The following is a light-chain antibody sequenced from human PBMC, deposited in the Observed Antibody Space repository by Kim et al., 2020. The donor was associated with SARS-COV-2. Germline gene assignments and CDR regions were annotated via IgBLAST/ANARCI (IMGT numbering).Light chain of an antibody. J-gene: IGKJ1*01. CDR3: QQYVKSPTT. CDR2: GAS. CDR1: QSLNID. Sequence: LSPGERGTLSCRASQSLNIDLAWYQQRLGQAPRLLIYGASSRAAGIPDRFSGRGSGTDFTLTISRLEPEDFAVYFCQQYVKSPTTFGQGTKVDIK. V-gene: IGKV3-20*01.